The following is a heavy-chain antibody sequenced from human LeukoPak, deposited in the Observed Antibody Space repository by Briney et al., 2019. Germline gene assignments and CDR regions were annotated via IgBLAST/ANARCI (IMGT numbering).Heavy chain of an antibody. V-gene: IGHV3-7*02. CDR3: ASIRGGY. CDR2: IKQDGSEK. Sequence: GGSLGLSCAASGFTFRSYWTNWVRQAPGKGLEWVANIKQDGSEKYYVDSVKGRFTLSRDNAKNSLYLQMNSLRAEDTAVYYCASIRGGYWGQGTLVTVSS. J-gene: IGHJ4*02. D-gene: IGHD3-10*01. CDR1: GFTFRSYW.